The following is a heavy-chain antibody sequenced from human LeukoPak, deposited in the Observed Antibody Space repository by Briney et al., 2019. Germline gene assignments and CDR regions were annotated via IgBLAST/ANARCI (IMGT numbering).Heavy chain of an antibody. CDR2: IYHSGST. D-gene: IGHD3-22*01. CDR1: GYSISSGYY. J-gene: IGHJ4*02. Sequence: SETLSLTCAVSGYSISSGYYWGWIRQPPGKGLEWIGSIYHSGSTYYNPSLKSRVTISVDTSKNQFSLKLSSVTAADTAVYYCARQYSSGYYDYWGQGTLVTVSS. CDR3: ARQYSSGYYDY. V-gene: IGHV4-38-2*01.